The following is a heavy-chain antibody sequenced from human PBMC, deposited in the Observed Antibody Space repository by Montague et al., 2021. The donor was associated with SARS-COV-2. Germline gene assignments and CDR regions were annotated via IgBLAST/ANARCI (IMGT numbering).Heavy chain of an antibody. CDR3: VRDHPDGGPREAYDI. CDR2: IYDGGAA. V-gene: IGHV4-59*01. Sequence: SETLSLTCTVSGGSITGYYWSWLRRSPGKGLEWIAYIYDGGAANYNPSLGSRVTISTDTSKNQLSLKVNSVTAADTAEYYCVRDHPDGGPREAYDIWGQGTVVTVSS. J-gene: IGHJ3*02. CDR1: GGSITGYY. D-gene: IGHD4-23*01.